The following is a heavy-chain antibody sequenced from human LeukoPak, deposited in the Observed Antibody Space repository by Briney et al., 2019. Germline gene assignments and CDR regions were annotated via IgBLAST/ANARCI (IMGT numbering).Heavy chain of an antibody. V-gene: IGHV3-23*01. J-gene: IGHJ4*02. CDR1: GFTFSSYA. D-gene: IGHD6-19*01. CDR3: VNQGQWLVPYYFDY. Sequence: GGSLRLSCAASGFTFSSYAMHWVRQAPGKGLEWVSAISGSGGSTYYADSVKGRFTISRDNSKNTLYLQMNSLRAEDTAVYYCVNQGQWLVPYYFDYWGQGTLVTVSS. CDR2: ISGSGGST.